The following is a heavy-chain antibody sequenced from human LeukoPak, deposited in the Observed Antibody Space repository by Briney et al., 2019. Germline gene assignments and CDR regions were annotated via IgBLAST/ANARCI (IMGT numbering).Heavy chain of an antibody. CDR3: ARDPGGQQLEYGMDV. Sequence: GGSLRLSCAASGFTVSSNYMSWVRQAPGKGLEWVSVIYSGGSTYYADSVKGRFTISRDNSENTLYLQMNSLRAEDTAVYYCARDPGGQQLEYGMDVWGKGTTVTVSS. V-gene: IGHV3-53*01. CDR2: IYSGGST. J-gene: IGHJ6*04. CDR1: GFTVSSNY. D-gene: IGHD6-13*01.